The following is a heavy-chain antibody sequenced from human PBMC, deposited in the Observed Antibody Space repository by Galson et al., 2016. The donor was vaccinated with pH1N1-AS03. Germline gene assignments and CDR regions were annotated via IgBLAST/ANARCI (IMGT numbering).Heavy chain of an antibody. Sequence: SLRLSCAASGFPFSGYSMNWVRQAPGKGLEWVSFISTTSSSIYYADSVKGRFTISRDNAKNSLFLQMNSLRDEDTAVYYCARDGPPQGISVAGSFDLWGQGPLVTVSS. D-gene: IGHD6-19*01. CDR3: ARDGPPQGISVAGSFDL. V-gene: IGHV3-21*01. CDR1: GFPFSGYS. J-gene: IGHJ5*02. CDR2: ISTTSSSI.